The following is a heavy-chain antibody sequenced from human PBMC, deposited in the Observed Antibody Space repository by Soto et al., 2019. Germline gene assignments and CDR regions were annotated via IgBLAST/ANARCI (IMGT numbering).Heavy chain of an antibody. CDR3: AKRRGAGGHFDY. CDR1: GFTFSRYA. Sequence: DVQLLESGGGLVQPEGSLRLSCAASGFTFSRYAMGWVRQGPGKGLEWVAVVSIGGSTHYADSVRGRFTISRDNSKNTLSLQMNSLTAADTAVYFCAKRRGAGGHFDYWGQGALVTVSS. J-gene: IGHJ4*02. CDR2: VSIGGST. V-gene: IGHV3-23*01. D-gene: IGHD2-15*01.